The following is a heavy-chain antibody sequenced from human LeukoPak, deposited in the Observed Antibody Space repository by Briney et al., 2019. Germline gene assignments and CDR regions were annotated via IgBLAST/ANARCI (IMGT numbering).Heavy chain of an antibody. V-gene: IGHV4-38-2*02. CDR3: ARGTDQTRAARPGIDY. CDR1: GYSISSGYY. Sequence: SETLSLTCTVSGYSISSGYYWSWIRQPPGKGLEWIGEINHSGSTNYNPSLKSRVTISVDTSKNQFSLKLSSVTAADTAVYYCARGTDQTRAARPGIDYWGQGTLVTVSS. D-gene: IGHD6-6*01. CDR2: INHSGST. J-gene: IGHJ4*02.